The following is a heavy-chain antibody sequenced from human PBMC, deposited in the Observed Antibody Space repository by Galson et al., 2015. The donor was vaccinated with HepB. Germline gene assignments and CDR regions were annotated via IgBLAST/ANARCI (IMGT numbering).Heavy chain of an antibody. CDR1: GYTFTGYY. CDR3: ARWAARCTSTNCNSPLPLDY. D-gene: IGHD2-2*01. V-gene: IGHV1-2*02. Sequence: SVKVSCKASGYTFTGYYMNWVRQAPGQGLEWMGWINPNSGGTNYAQKFQGRVTMTRDTSISTAYMELSSLISEDTAVYYCARWAARCTSTNCNSPLPLDYWGQGTLVTVSS. J-gene: IGHJ4*02. CDR2: INPNSGGT.